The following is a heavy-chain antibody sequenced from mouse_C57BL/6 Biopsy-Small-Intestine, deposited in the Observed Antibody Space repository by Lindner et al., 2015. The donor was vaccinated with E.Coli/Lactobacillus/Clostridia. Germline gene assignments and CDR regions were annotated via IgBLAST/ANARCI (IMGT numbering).Heavy chain of an antibody. J-gene: IGHJ1*01. V-gene: IGHV1-14*01. CDR1: GYTFTTYV. CDR3: ARSPNWDGFFGV. D-gene: IGHD4-1*02. Sequence: VQLQESGPELVKPGASVKMSCKASGYTFTTYVMNWVKQKPGQGLEWIGYINPYNDGTKYNEKFKGKATLTSDKSSSTVYMELSSLTSEDSAVYYCARSPNWDGFFGVWGAGTTVTVSS. CDR2: INPYNDGT.